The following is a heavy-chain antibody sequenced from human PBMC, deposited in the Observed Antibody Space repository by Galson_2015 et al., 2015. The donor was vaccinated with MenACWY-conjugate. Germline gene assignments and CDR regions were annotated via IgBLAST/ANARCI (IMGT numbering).Heavy chain of an antibody. V-gene: IGHV1-18*01. D-gene: IGHD6-19*01. CDR3: ARETLGSGWYFFDY. CDR1: GYTFRTAE. J-gene: IGHJ4*02. Sequence: SVKVSCKASGYTFRTAEINWVRQAPGQGLEWMGWINTYNGNTKYAQSLQGRVTMTTNTSTSTACMELRSLRSDDTAVYYCARETLGSGWYFFDYWGQGTLVTVSS. CDR2: INTYNGNT.